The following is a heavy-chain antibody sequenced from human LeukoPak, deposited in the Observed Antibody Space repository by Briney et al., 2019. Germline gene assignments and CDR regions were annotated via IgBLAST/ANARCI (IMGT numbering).Heavy chain of an antibody. J-gene: IGHJ4*02. Sequence: GGSLRLSCAASGFTFSSYSMNWVRQAPGKGLEWVSSISSSSSYIYYADPVKGRFTISRDNAKNSLYLQMNSLRAEDTAVYYCARVRRYYDSSGYAYWGQGTLVTVSS. V-gene: IGHV3-21*01. CDR1: GFTFSSYS. CDR2: ISSSSSYI. CDR3: ARVRRYYDSSGYAY. D-gene: IGHD3-22*01.